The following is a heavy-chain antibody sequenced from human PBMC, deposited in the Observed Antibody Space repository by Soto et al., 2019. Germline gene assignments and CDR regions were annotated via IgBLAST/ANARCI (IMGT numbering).Heavy chain of an antibody. V-gene: IGHV3-30*18. CDR2: ISYDGSNK. CDR3: AKPGGSSAARTDYYYYGMDV. J-gene: IGHJ6*02. CDR1: GFTFSSYG. D-gene: IGHD6-13*01. Sequence: GGSLGLSCAASGFTFSSYGMHWVRQAPGKGLEWVAVISYDGSNKYYADSVKGRFTISRDNSKNTLYLQMNSLRAEDTAVYYCAKPGGSSAARTDYYYYGMDVWGQGTTVTVSS.